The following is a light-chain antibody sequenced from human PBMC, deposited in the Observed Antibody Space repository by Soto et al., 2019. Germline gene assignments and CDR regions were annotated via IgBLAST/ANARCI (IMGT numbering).Light chain of an antibody. CDR2: YDD. CDR1: SSNIGNNA. Sequence: QSVLTQPPSVSEAPRQRVTISCSGSSSNIGNNAVNWYQQLPGKAPKLLIYYDDLLPSGVSDRFSGSKSGTSASLAISGLQSEDEVDYYCAAWDDSLNVYVFGTGTKVTVL. CDR3: AAWDDSLNVYV. V-gene: IGLV1-36*01. J-gene: IGLJ1*01.